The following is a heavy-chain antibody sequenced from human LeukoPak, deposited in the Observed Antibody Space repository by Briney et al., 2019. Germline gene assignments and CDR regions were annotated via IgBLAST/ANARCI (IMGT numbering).Heavy chain of an antibody. V-gene: IGHV4-4*08. CDR2: VSKSGST. D-gene: IGHD3-16*01. Sequence: SETLSLTCTVSAESITSHFWTWIRQAPGKGLEWVGYVSKSGSTNYNPSLQSQITISVDTSKNQFFLKLTSMTAADTAVYFCARDDYGVFDAFDVWGQGTVVTVSS. CDR1: AESITSHF. CDR3: ARDDYGVFDAFDV. J-gene: IGHJ3*01.